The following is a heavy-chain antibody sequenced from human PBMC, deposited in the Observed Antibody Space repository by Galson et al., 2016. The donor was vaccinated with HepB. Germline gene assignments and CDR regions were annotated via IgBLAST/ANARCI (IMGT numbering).Heavy chain of an antibody. CDR1: GDSINSGRYY. CDR3: ARHSHWTHLDY. Sequence: LSLTCAVSGDSINSGRYYWTWIRQRPGKGLEWIGYVYSSGTTLHNPSLNSRLTISMDTSKNHFSLRLTSVTAADTAVYYCARHSHWTHLDYWGQGTLVTVSS. D-gene: IGHD1-1*01. CDR2: VYSSGTT. V-gene: IGHV4-31*11. J-gene: IGHJ4*02.